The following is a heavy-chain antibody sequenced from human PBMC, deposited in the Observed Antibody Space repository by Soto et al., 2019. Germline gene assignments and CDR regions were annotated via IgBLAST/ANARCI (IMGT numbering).Heavy chain of an antibody. CDR3: ARHPRTIFGVVIDRDGLDP. CDR2: ISAYNGNT. J-gene: IGHJ5*02. D-gene: IGHD3-3*01. CDR1: GYTFTSYC. V-gene: IGHV1-18*04. Sequence: SANGSCKASGYTFTSYCISWVRQAPGQGLEWMGWISAYNGNTNYAQKLQGRVTMTTDTSTSTAYMELRSLRSDDTAVYYCARHPRTIFGVVIDRDGLDPSAQRTVVTVSA.